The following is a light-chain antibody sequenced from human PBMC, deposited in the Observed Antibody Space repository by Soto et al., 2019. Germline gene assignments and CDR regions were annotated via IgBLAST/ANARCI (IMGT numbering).Light chain of an antibody. Sequence: ELVMTQSPATLSVSPGERATLSCRASQFFGTNLAWYQHRPGQAPRLLIYGASTRAIGVPARFSGSGSGTEFTLTISSLQSEDFAVYYCQQYNDRPRTFGQGTKVDIK. V-gene: IGKV3-15*01. J-gene: IGKJ1*01. CDR1: QFFGTN. CDR2: GAS. CDR3: QQYNDRPRT.